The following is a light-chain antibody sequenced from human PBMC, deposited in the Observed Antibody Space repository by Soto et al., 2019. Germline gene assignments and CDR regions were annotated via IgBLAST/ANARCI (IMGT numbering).Light chain of an antibody. J-gene: IGKJ5*01. V-gene: IGKV3-15*01. CDR3: EQYNDWPIT. CDR1: QSVSSN. CDR2: GAS. Sequence: EIVMTQSPATLSVSPGQRATLSCRASQSVSSNLGWYQQKPGQAPRLLIHGASTRATGIPARFSGSGSGTEFTLTISSLQSEDFAIYYCEQYNDWPITFGQGTRLETK.